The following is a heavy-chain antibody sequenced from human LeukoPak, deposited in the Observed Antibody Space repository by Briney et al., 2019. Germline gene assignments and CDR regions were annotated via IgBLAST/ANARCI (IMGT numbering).Heavy chain of an antibody. Sequence: PGGSLRLSCAASGFTFSSYSMNWVRQAPGKGLEWVSSISSSSSYIYYADSVKGRFTISRDNAKNSLYLQMNSLRAEDTAVYYCARVLGVDTAMVGPYYYMDVWGKGTTVTVSS. J-gene: IGHJ6*03. V-gene: IGHV3-21*01. CDR3: ARVLGVDTAMVGPYYYMDV. CDR1: GFTFSSYS. D-gene: IGHD5-18*01. CDR2: ISSSSSYI.